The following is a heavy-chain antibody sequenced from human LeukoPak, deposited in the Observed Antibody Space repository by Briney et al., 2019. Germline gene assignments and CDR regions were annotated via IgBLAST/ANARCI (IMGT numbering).Heavy chain of an antibody. CDR1: GYTFISYG. D-gene: IGHD1-26*01. CDR3: AREAGVGPTAPPDYYSYQMDV. CDR2: ISPYTTKT. V-gene: IGHV1-18*01. J-gene: IGHJ6*03. Sequence: ASVKVSCKASGYTFISYGITWVRQAPGQGLEWMGWISPYTTKTNYAQSLQGRVTMTTDTSTSTAYMELRSLRSDDTAVYYCAREAGVGPTAPPDYYSYQMDVWGKGTTVTVSS.